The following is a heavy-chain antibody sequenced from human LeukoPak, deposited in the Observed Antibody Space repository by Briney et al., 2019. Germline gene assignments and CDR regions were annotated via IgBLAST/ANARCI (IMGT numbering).Heavy chain of an antibody. D-gene: IGHD6-19*01. CDR2: ISWNSGSI. J-gene: IGHJ4*02. Sequence: GGSLRLSCAASGFTFDDYAMHWVRQAPGKGLEWVSGISWNSGSIGYLDSVKGRFTISRDNAENSLYLQMNSLRAEDTAVYYCATEASSGLEDWGQGILVTVSS. CDR3: ATEASSGLED. V-gene: IGHV3-9*01. CDR1: GFTFDDYA.